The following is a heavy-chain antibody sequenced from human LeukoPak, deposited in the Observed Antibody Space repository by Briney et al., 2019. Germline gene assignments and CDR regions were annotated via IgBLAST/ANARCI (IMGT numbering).Heavy chain of an antibody. V-gene: IGHV3-7*01. Sequence: PGGSLRLSCAASGFTFSRFWMTWVRQAPGKGLEWVANINQDGSEKYYVDSVKGRFTISRDNAKNSLYLQMNSLRAEDTAVYCCARVSGYCSSTSCPIQYYYGMDVWGQGTTVTVSS. CDR2: INQDGSEK. J-gene: IGHJ6*02. D-gene: IGHD2-2*03. CDR3: ARVSGYCSSTSCPIQYYYGMDV. CDR1: GFTFSRFW.